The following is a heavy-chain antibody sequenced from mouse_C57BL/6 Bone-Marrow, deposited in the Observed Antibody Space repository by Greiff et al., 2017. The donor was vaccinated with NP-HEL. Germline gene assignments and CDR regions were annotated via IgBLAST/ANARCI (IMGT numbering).Heavy chain of an antibody. CDR3: ARASAVSTLYYFDY. V-gene: IGHV5-16*01. J-gene: IGHJ2*01. CDR1: GFTFSDYY. Sequence: EVKLMESEGGLVQPGSSMKLSCTASGFTFSDYYMAWVRQVPEKGLEWVANINYDGSSTYYLDSLKSRFIISRDNAKNILYLQMSSLKSEDTATYYCARASAVSTLYYFDYWGQGTTLTVSS. D-gene: IGHD5-1*01. CDR2: INYDGSST.